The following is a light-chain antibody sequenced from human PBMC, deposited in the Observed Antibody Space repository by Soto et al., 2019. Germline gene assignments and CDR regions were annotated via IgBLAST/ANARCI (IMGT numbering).Light chain of an antibody. CDR3: QQHGSSPWT. J-gene: IGKJ1*01. CDR1: QSVSSSY. V-gene: IGKV3-20*01. CDR2: GAS. Sequence: EIVLTQSPGTLSLSPGERATLSCRASQSVSSSYLAWYQQKPGQAPRLLIYGASSRATGIPDRFSGSGSETDFTLTISRLEPEDFAVYYCQQHGSSPWTFGQGTKVEIK.